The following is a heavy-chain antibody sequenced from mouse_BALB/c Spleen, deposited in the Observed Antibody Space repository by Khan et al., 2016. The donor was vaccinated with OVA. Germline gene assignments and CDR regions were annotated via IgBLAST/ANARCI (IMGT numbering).Heavy chain of an antibody. Sequence: VQLQESGAELVRPGVSVKISCKGSGYTFTDFAMHWVKQSHAKSLEWIGVISTYYGDVDYNQKFKGKAKMTVDISSSTDYMELARLTSDDSAIYYCARGGCNPRFAYWGQGTLVTVSA. CDR3: ARGGCNPRFAY. CDR2: ISTYYGDV. CDR1: GYTFTDFA. V-gene: IGHV1S137*01. J-gene: IGHJ3*01. D-gene: IGHD2-1*01.